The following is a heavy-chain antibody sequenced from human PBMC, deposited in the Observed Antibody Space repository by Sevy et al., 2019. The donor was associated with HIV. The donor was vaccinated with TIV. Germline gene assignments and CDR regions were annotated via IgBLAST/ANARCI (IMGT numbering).Heavy chain of an antibody. CDR1: GFTFDDYA. V-gene: IGHV3-9*01. J-gene: IGHJ4*02. CDR2: ISWNSGSI. CDR3: AKSQFFDY. Sequence: GGSLRLSCVASGFTFDDYAMHWVRQAPGKGLEWVSGISWNSGSIGYADSVKGRFTISRDNAKNSLYLQMNSLRAEDTALYYCAKSQFFDYWGQGTLVTVSS.